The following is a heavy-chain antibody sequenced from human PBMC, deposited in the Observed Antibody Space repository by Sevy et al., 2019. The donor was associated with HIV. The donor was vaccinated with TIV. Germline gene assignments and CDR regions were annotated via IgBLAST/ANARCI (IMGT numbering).Heavy chain of an antibody. D-gene: IGHD1-26*01. V-gene: IGHV3-74*01. CDR2: VNSDGSST. CDR3: VAANTWEDY. J-gene: IGHJ4*02. CDR1: GFTFSSYW. Sequence: GESLKIPCSASGFTFSSYWMHWVRQAPGKGLVWVSGVNSDGSSTNYADSVKGRFTISRDSAKSTLYLQMNSLRAEDTAVYFCVAANTWEDYWGQGTLVTVSS.